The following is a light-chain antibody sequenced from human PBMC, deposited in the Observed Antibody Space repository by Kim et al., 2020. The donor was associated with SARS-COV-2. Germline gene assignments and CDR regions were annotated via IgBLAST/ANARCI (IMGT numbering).Light chain of an antibody. CDR1: ESISSN. V-gene: IGKV3D-15*01. Sequence: PGESVTLSCRASESISSNLAWYQQRPGPAPRLLIYAAATRATGIPARFSGSRSGTEFSLTISSLQSEDFAVYYCLQYDNRPPYTFGQGTKLEI. J-gene: IGKJ2*01. CDR2: AAA. CDR3: LQYDNRPPYT.